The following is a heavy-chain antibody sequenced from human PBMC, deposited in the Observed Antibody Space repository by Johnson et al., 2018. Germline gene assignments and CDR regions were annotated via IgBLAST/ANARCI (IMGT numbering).Heavy chain of an antibody. CDR1: GGSINTHS. J-gene: IGHJ3*02. CDR3: AVRRTDSRASDS. V-gene: IGHV4-4*07. CDR2: FYFGGGST. Sequence: QVQLQESGPGLVKPSETLSLTCTVSGGSINTHSWTWIRQPAGKGLEWIGRFYFGGGSTTYNTSLKSRVTMAVDTSKNQFPRKLNSVTAAETAVYYCAVRRTDSRASDSWGQGTMVTVSS.